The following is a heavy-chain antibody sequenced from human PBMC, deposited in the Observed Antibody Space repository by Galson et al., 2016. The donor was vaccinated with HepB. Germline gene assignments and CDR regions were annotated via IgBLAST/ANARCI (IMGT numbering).Heavy chain of an antibody. V-gene: IGHV3-7*01. CDR1: GFTFSSYW. Sequence: SLRLSCAASGFTFSSYWMSWVRQAPGKGQEWVANIKQDANEKNYVGSVRGRFSISRDNAKNSLYLQMNSLRAEDTAVYYCAKDNYYGTGSYYPYKYYGMDVLGQGTTVTVSS. J-gene: IGHJ6*02. D-gene: IGHD3-10*01. CDR2: IKQDANEK. CDR3: AKDNYYGTGSYYPYKYYGMDV.